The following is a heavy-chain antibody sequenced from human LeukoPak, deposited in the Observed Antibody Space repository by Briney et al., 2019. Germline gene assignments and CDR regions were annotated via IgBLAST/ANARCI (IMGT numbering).Heavy chain of an antibody. J-gene: IGHJ3*02. V-gene: IGHV3-53*01. D-gene: IGHD2-2*03. CDR3: ARDGYCSSTSCSPDAFDI. Sequence: AGGSLRLSCAASGFTVSSNYMSWVRQAPGKGLEWVSVIYSGGSTYYADSVKGRFTISRDNSKNTLYLQMNSLRAEDTAVYYCARDGYCSSTSCSPDAFDIWGQGTMVTVSS. CDR2: IYSGGST. CDR1: GFTVSSNY.